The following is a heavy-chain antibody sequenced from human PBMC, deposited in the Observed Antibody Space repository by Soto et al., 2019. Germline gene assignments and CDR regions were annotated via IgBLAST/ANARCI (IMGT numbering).Heavy chain of an antibody. CDR1: GYLFNSYG. J-gene: IGHJ4*02. Sequence: QVQLVQSGAEVKQPGASVKVSCKTSGYLFNSYGLSWVRQAPGQGLEWMGWISGYNAKTTYEQKFQGRVIMTIDTSTSTAYMELRSLRFDDTAVYFCARDERYSSYFFDYWGQGTLVSVSS. CDR3: ARDERYSSYFFDY. CDR2: ISGYNAKT. D-gene: IGHD1-26*01. V-gene: IGHV1-18*04.